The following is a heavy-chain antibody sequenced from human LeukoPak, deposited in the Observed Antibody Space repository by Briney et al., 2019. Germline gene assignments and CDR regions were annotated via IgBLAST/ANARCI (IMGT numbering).Heavy chain of an antibody. V-gene: IGHV4-31*03. CDR3: ARDSNSWFDP. D-gene: IGHD4-23*01. Sequence: PSETLSLTCTVSGGSISSGGYSWSWIRQHPGKGLEWIGYIYYSGSTYYNPSLKSRVTISVDTSKNQFSLKLSSVTAADTAVYYCARDSNSWFDPWGQGTLVTVSS. J-gene: IGHJ5*02. CDR1: GGSISSGGYS. CDR2: IYYSGST.